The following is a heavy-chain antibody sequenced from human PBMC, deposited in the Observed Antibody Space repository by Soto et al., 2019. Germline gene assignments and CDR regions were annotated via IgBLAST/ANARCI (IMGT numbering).Heavy chain of an antibody. J-gene: IGHJ4*02. V-gene: IGHV4-59*01. CDR2: IYYSGST. CDR1: GGSISSYY. CDR3: AREGYSSGWLAFDY. Sequence: SETLSLTRTVSGGSISSYYWSWIRQPPGKGLEWIGYIYYSGSTNYNPSLKSRVTISVDTSKNQFSLKLSSVTAADTAVYYCAREGYSSGWLAFDYWGQGTLVTVSS. D-gene: IGHD6-19*01.